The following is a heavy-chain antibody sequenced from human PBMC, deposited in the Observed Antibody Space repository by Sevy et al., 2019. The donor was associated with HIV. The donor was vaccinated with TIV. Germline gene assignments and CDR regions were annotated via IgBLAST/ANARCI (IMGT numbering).Heavy chain of an antibody. D-gene: IGHD6-19*01. CDR1: GFTVNDKY. J-gene: IGHJ4*02. CDR2: IFSSGST. CDR3: VSLFLSYRSGWSYFDY. Sequence: GGSLRLCCAISGFTVNDKYIIWVRQAPGKGLEWVSVIFSSGSTYYADSAKGRFTISRDNSKNTVDLQMNSVRVEDTAVYYCVSLFLSYRSGWSYFDYWGQGTLVTVSS. V-gene: IGHV3-66*02.